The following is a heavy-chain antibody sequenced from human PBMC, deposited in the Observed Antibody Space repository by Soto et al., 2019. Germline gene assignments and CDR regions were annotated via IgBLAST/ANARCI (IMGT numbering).Heavy chain of an antibody. CDR2: ISYDGSNK. V-gene: IGHV3-30*18. D-gene: IGHD2-21*02. CDR1: GFTFISDG. J-gene: IGHJ4*02. Sequence: QVQLVESGGGVVQPGRSLRLSCAASGFTFISDGMHWVRQAPGKGLEWVAGISYDGSNKYDADSVKGRFTISRDNSQNTLYLPMNRVRAEGTAVYYCAKSGYALIVVVTASRPVDYWGQGTLVTVSS. CDR3: AKSGYALIVVVTASRPVDY.